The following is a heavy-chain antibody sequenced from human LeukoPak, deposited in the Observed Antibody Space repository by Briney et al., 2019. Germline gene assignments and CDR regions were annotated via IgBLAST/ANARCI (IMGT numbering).Heavy chain of an antibody. J-gene: IGHJ3*02. Sequence: GASVKVSCKASGYTFTGYYMHWVRQAPGQGLEWMGWINPNSGGTNYAQKFQGRVTMTRDTSISTAYMELSRLRSDDTAVYYCARPYTSSWDEIGFDIWGQGTMVTVSS. D-gene: IGHD6-13*01. CDR1: GYTFTGYY. CDR2: INPNSGGT. CDR3: ARPYTSSWDEIGFDI. V-gene: IGHV1-2*02.